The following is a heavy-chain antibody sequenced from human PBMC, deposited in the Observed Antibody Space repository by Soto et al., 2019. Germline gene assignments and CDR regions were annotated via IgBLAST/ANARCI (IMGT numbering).Heavy chain of an antibody. J-gene: IGHJ5*02. CDR3: ARGPDSWYGNWFDP. V-gene: IGHV1-18*01. Sequence: AAVKVSCKASGYTFTSSGINWVRQAPGQGLEWMGWISAYNGNTNYAQKLQGRVTMTTDTSTSTAYMELRSLRSDDTAVYYCARGPDSWYGNWFDPWGQGTLVTVS. D-gene: IGHD6-13*01. CDR2: ISAYNGNT. CDR1: GYTFTSSG.